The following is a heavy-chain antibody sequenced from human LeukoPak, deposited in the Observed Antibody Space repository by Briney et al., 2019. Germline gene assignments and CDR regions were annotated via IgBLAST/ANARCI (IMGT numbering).Heavy chain of an antibody. Sequence: PSETLSLTCTVSGGSISSSSYYWGWIRQPPGKGLEWIGSIYYSGSTYYNPSLKSRVTISVDTSKNQFSLKLSSVTAADTAVYYCAREAAGTGYFDYWGQGTLVTVSS. CDR2: IYYSGST. CDR1: GGSISSSSYY. V-gene: IGHV4-39*02. J-gene: IGHJ4*02. D-gene: IGHD6-13*01. CDR3: AREAAGTGYFDY.